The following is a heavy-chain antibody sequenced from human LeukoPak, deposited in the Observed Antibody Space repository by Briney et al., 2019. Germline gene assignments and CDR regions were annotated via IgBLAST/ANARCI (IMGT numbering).Heavy chain of an antibody. V-gene: IGHV1-2*02. D-gene: IGHD5-24*01. CDR2: INPNSGGT. J-gene: IGHJ4*02. CDR3: ARGVLKMVATSPFDY. CDR1: GYTFTGYY. Sequence: GASVKVSCKASGYTFTGYYMHWVRQAPGQRLEWMGWINPNSGGTNYAQKFQGRVTMTRDTSISTAYMELSRLRSDDTAVYYCARGVLKMVATSPFDYWGQGTLVTVSS.